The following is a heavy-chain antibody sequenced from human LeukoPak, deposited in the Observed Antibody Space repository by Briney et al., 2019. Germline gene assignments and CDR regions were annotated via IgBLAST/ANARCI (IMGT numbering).Heavy chain of an antibody. V-gene: IGHV1-46*01. Sequence: APVKVSCKASGYRFTSYFMNWVRQAPGQGLEWMGIINPTTGSTTYAQKFQGRVTMSRNMSTSTVYMELSSLTSDDTAVYYCARVDYQFCDYWGQGALVTVSS. D-gene: IGHD2-2*01. CDR2: INPTTGST. CDR3: ARVDYQFCDY. J-gene: IGHJ4*02. CDR1: GYRFTSYF.